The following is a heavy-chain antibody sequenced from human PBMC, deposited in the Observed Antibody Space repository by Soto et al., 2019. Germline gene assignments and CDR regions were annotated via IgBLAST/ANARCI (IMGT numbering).Heavy chain of an antibody. Sequence: QVQLQESGPGLVKPSETLSLTYTVSGGSISSYYWCWIRQPPGTGLEWIGYIFYSGSTNYTPSLKRRVTVAVDTSKNQSSLQLSSATAAATVVYYCARSYGLDAFAFWGQGTIVTVSS. V-gene: IGHV4-59*08. CDR1: GGSISSYY. D-gene: IGHD4-17*01. CDR2: IFYSGST. J-gene: IGHJ3*01. CDR3: ARSYGLDAFAF.